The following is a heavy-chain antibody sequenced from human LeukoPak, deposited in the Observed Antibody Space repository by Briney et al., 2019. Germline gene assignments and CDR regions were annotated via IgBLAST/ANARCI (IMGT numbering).Heavy chain of an antibody. J-gene: IGHJ4*02. Sequence: GGSLRLSCAASGFTFSNYGMHWVRQAPGKGLEWVAFIRYDGSNKYYADSVGGRFTISRDNSKNTLYVQMNSLRAEDTAVYFCAKVNRARFGDLSHLDYWGQGTLVTVSS. D-gene: IGHD3-10*01. CDR1: GFTFSNYG. CDR3: AKVNRARFGDLSHLDY. V-gene: IGHV3-30*02. CDR2: IRYDGSNK.